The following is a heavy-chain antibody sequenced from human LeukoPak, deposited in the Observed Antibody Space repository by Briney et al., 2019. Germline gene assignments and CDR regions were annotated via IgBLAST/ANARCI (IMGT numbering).Heavy chain of an antibody. CDR2: ISSSGSTI. J-gene: IGHJ6*02. Sequence: GGSLRLSCAASGFTFSSYEMNWVRQAPGKGLEWASYISSSGSTIYYADSVKGRFTISRDNAKNSLYLQMNSLRAEDTAVYYCARDYCSSTSCYASYYYGMDVWGQGTTVTVSS. CDR3: ARDYCSSTSCYASYYYGMDV. D-gene: IGHD2-2*01. V-gene: IGHV3-48*03. CDR1: GFTFSSYE.